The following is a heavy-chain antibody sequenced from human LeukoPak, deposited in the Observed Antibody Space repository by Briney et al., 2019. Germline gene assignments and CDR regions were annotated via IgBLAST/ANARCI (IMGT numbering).Heavy chain of an antibody. J-gene: IGHJ4*02. CDR3: ARAESLGYCSGTSCPYYFDY. CDR1: GYTFTSYG. D-gene: IGHD2-2*01. V-gene: IGHV1-18*01. CDR2: ISAYNGNT. Sequence: ASVKVSCKASGYTFTSYGISWVRQAPGQGLEWMGWISAYNGNTNYAQKLQGRVTMTTDTSTSTAYMELRSLRSDDTAVYYCARAESLGYCSGTSCPYYFDYWGQGTLVTVSS.